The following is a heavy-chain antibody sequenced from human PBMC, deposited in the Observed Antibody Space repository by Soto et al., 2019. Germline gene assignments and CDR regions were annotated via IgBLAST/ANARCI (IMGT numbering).Heavy chain of an antibody. Sequence: QVQLQESGPGLVKPSQTLSLTCTVSGGSISSGGYYWSWIRQHPGKGLEWIGYIYYSGSTAYNPSLKRRVTIAVGTSKNQFALKRSSVTAADTAVYYCARGGRLLASWGQGTLVTVSS. D-gene: IGHD3-22*01. V-gene: IGHV4-31*03. J-gene: IGHJ5*02. CDR2: IYYSGST. CDR1: GGSISSGGYY. CDR3: ARGGRLLAS.